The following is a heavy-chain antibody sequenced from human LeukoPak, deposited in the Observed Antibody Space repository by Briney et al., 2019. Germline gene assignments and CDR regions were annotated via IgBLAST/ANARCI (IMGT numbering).Heavy chain of an antibody. CDR2: IYYSGST. D-gene: IGHD3-10*01. J-gene: IGHJ5*02. Sequence: SETLSLTCTVSGGSISSSSYYWGWIRQPPGKGLEWIGSIYYSGSTYYNPSLKSRVTISVDTSKNQFSLKLSSVTAADTAVYYCARKKFGLFDPWGQGTLVTVSS. CDR1: GGSISSSSYY. V-gene: IGHV4-39*01. CDR3: ARKKFGLFDP.